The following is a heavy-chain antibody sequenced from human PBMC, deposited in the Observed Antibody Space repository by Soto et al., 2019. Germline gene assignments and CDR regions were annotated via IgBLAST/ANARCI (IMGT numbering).Heavy chain of an antibody. CDR2: IYDSGST. Sequence: SETLSLTCSVSGDSLKHHYWAWIRHSPGKGLEWIGNIYDSGSTNYSPALKSRVSMSVDTSKNLFSLKMNSVTAADTAVYYCARSSMAPVYYFDFWGQGT. CDR1: GDSLKHHY. J-gene: IGHJ4*02. V-gene: IGHV4-59*11. CDR3: ARSSMAPVYYFDF. D-gene: IGHD1-20*01.